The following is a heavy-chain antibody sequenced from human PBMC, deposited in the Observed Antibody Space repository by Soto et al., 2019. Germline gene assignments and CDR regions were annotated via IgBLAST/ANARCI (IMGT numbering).Heavy chain of an antibody. CDR2: ISGSGGST. V-gene: IGHV3-23*01. D-gene: IGHD2-2*01. J-gene: IGHJ4*02. CDR3: AKDRRGYCSSTSCFL. CDR1: GFTFSSYA. Sequence: PVGSLRLSCAASGFTFSSYAMSWVRQAPGKGLEWVSAISGSGGSTYYADSVKGRFTISRDNSKNTLYLQMNSLRAEDTAVYYCAKDRRGYCSSTSCFLWGQGTLVTVSS.